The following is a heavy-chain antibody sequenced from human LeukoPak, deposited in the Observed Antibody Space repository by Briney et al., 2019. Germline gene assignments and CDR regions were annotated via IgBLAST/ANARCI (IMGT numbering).Heavy chain of an antibody. CDR2: INPNSGGT. V-gene: IGHV1-2*02. J-gene: IGHJ3*02. CDR3: ARVKYPGAFDI. CDR1: GYTFTGYY. Sequence: ASVKVSCKASGYTFTGYYMHWVRQAPGQGLEWMGWINPNSGGTNYAQKFQGRVTMTRDTSISTAYMELRSLRSDDTAVYYCARVKYPGAFDIWGQGTMVTVSS. D-gene: IGHD2-2*01.